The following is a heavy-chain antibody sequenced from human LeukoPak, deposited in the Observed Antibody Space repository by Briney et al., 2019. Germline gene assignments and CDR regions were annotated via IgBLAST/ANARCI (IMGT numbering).Heavy chain of an antibody. CDR2: ISYDGSNK. V-gene: IGHV3-30-3*02. J-gene: IGHJ6*03. CDR1: GFIFGGYT. Sequence: GGSLRLSCVGSGFIFGGYTMNWVRQAPGKGLEWVAVISYDGSNKYYADSVKGRFTISRDNSKNTLYLQMNSLRAEDTAVYYCAKDRLEYSSSGYYYMDVWGKGTTVTVSS. CDR3: AKDRLEYSSSGYYYMDV. D-gene: IGHD6-6*01.